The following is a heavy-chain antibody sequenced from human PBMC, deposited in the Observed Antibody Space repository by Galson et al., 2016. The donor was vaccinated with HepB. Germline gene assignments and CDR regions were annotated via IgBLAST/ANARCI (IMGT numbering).Heavy chain of an antibody. CDR1: GFTTSSYW. CDR3: ARADSRSYASKWSLDY. Sequence: SLRLSCAASGFTTSSYWMTWVRQAPGKGLEWVANINEDGSEKNYVDSVKGRFFISRDNAKKSLFLQMNSLRAEDTAVYYCARADSRSYASKWSLDYWGQGTLVTVSS. D-gene: IGHD3-16*01. J-gene: IGHJ4*02. V-gene: IGHV3-7*01. CDR2: INEDGSEK.